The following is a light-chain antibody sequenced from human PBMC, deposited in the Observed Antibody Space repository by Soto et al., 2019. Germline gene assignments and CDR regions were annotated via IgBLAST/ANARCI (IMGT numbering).Light chain of an antibody. J-gene: IGKJ1*01. Sequence: DIQMTQSPSTLSASVGDRVTITCRASQSISSWLAWYQQKPGKAPKLLTYDASSLESGVPSSFSGSGSGTEFTLTISSLQPDDCATYYCQQYNSYPWTFGQGTKVEIK. CDR3: QQYNSYPWT. V-gene: IGKV1-5*01. CDR1: QSISSW. CDR2: DAS.